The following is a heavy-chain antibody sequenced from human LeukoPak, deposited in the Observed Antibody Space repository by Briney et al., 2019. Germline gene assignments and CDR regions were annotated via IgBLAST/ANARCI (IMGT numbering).Heavy chain of an antibody. CDR2: ISGSGGST. Sequence: SGGSLRLSCAASGFTFSSYAMSWVRQAPGKGLEWVSAISGSGGSTYYADSVKGRFTISRDNSKNTLYLQMNSLRAEDTAVYYCAKGNLWFGELPIGFDYWGQGTLVTVSS. CDR1: GFTFSSYA. CDR3: AKGNLWFGELPIGFDY. D-gene: IGHD3-10*01. J-gene: IGHJ4*02. V-gene: IGHV3-23*01.